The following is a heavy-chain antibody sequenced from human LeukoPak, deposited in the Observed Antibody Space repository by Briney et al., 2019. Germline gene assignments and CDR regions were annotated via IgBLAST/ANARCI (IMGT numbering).Heavy chain of an antibody. CDR2: LYSSGSA. J-gene: IGHJ2*01. CDR1: GLSVSTNY. Sequence: PGGSLRLSCAPSGLSVSTNYMMWVGQAPGKGLECVSILYSSGSAYYADSVKGRFIISRDNSENTLYLQMNSLSAEDTAVYYCASLTGLYPWGRGTLVSVSS. D-gene: IGHD7-27*01. CDR3: ASLTGLYP. V-gene: IGHV3-53*01.